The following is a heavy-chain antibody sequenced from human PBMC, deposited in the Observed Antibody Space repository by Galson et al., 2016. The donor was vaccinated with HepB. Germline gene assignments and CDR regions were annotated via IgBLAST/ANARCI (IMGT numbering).Heavy chain of an antibody. D-gene: IGHD6-19*01. J-gene: IGHJ3*01. Sequence: SETLSLTCVVSSGSITSDYWWTWVRQPPGKGLEWIGESYHSGITTFSPSLKSRVTIPIDKSKDQFSLRLTSVTAADTAVYYCAKTGHTSGWGRAFEVWGQGTKVIVSS. CDR1: SGSITSDYW. CDR2: SYHSGIT. CDR3: AKTGHTSGWGRAFEV. V-gene: IGHV4-4*02.